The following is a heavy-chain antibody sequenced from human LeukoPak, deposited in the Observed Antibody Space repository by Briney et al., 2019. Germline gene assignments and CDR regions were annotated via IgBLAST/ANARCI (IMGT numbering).Heavy chain of an antibody. D-gene: IGHD3-10*01. CDR3: AKASIIARLLWFGELSPGAFYI. Sequence: GGSLRLSCAASGFTFSSYAMSWVRQAPGKGLEWVSAISGSGGSTYYADSVKGRFTISRDNSKNTLYLQMNSLRAEDTAVYYCAKASIIARLLWFGELSPGAFYIWGQGTMVTVSS. V-gene: IGHV3-23*01. CDR2: ISGSGGST. J-gene: IGHJ3*02. CDR1: GFTFSSYA.